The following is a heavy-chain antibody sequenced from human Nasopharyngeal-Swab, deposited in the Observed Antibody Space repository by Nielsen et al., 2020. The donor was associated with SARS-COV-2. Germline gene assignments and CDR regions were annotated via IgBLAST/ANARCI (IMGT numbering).Heavy chain of an antibody. V-gene: IGHV3-33*01. CDR1: GFTFSSYG. CDR3: ARDLYCSGGSCYPDY. J-gene: IGHJ4*02. CDR2: IWYDGSNK. Sequence: GGSLRLSCAASGFTFSSYGMHWVRQAPGKGLEWVAVIWYDGSNKYYADSVKGRFTIPRDHSKNTLYLQMNSLRAEDTAVYYCARDLYCSGGSCYPDYWGQGTLVTVSS. D-gene: IGHD2-15*01.